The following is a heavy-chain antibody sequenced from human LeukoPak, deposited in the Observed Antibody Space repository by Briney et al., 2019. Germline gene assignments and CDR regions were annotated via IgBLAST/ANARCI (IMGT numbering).Heavy chain of an antibody. D-gene: IGHD3-10*01. Sequence: SETLSLTCTVSGGSISSYYWSWIRQPAGKGLEWIGRIYTSGSTNYNPSLKSRVTMSVDTSKNQFSLKLSSVTAADTAVYYCAREAYGSGSYLDAFDIWGQGTMVTVSS. V-gene: IGHV4-4*07. CDR1: GGSISSYY. CDR3: AREAYGSGSYLDAFDI. J-gene: IGHJ3*02. CDR2: IYTSGST.